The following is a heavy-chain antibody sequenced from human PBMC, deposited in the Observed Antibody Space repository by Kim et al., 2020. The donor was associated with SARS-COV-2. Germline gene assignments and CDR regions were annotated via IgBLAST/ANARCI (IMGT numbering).Heavy chain of an antibody. V-gene: IGHV4-31*03. Sequence: SETLSLTCTVSGGSISGGAYFWSWIRQHPGKGLEWIGYIYDSGSAYYNPSLKSRVSMSADTSKNQFSLKLSYVTAADTAVYYCARGFGSYGNFDYWGQGALVTVSS. CDR1: GGSISGGAYF. CDR3: ARGFGSYGNFDY. J-gene: IGHJ4*02. CDR2: IYDSGSA. D-gene: IGHD1-26*01.